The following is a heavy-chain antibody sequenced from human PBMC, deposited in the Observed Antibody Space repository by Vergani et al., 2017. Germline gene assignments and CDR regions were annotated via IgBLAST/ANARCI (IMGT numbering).Heavy chain of an antibody. V-gene: IGHV4-39*07. CDR1: GGSISSSSYY. Sequence: QLQLQESGPGLVKPSETLSLTCTVSGGSISSSSYYWGWIRQPPGKGLEWIGSIYYSGSTYYNPSLKSRVTISVDTSKNQFSLKLSSVTAADTAVYYCARVVSPSGTMVRGVIDYWGQGTLVTVSS. J-gene: IGHJ4*02. D-gene: IGHD3-10*01. CDR2: IYYSGST. CDR3: ARVVSPSGTMVRGVIDY.